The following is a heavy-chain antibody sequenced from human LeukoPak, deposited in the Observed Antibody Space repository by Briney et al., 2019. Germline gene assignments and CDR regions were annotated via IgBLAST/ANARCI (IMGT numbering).Heavy chain of an antibody. Sequence: SETLSLTCAVYGGSFSGYYWSWIRQPPGKGLEWIGEINHSGSTNYNPSLKSRVTISVDTSKNQFSLKLSSVTAADTGVYYCARDPHYYGSGSSGDYWGQGTLVTVSS. D-gene: IGHD3-10*01. CDR3: ARDPHYYGSGSSGDY. J-gene: IGHJ4*02. CDR1: GGSFSGYY. V-gene: IGHV4-34*01. CDR2: INHSGST.